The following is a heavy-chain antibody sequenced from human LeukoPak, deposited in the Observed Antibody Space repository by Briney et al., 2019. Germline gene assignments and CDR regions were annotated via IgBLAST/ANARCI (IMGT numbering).Heavy chain of an antibody. J-gene: IGHJ4*02. CDR1: GGTFSSYA. CDR2: IIPIFGTA. V-gene: IGHV1-69*06. Sequence: ASVKVSCKASGGTFSSYAISWVRQAPGQGLEWMGGIIPIFGTANYAQKFQGSVTITADKSTSTAYMELSSLRSEDTAVYYCARDDSGGSFFDYWGQGTLVTVSS. CDR3: ARDDSGGSFFDY. D-gene: IGHD2-15*01.